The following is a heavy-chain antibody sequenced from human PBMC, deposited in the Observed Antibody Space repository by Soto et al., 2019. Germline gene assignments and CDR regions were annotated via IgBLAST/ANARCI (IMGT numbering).Heavy chain of an antibody. CDR2: INPNTGTP. Sequence: QVQLVQSGAEVKKPGASVRVSCKASGYTFTNYYVHWVRQAPGQGLEWMGIINPNTGTPSYAQEFQGRVNMTRDTSTTTIYMELSSLRSEDTAVYYCTRGTSTSGWYGAFDVWGQGAMVTVFS. CDR1: GYTFTNYY. J-gene: IGHJ3*01. D-gene: IGHD6-19*01. V-gene: IGHV1-46*03. CDR3: TRGTSTSGWYGAFDV.